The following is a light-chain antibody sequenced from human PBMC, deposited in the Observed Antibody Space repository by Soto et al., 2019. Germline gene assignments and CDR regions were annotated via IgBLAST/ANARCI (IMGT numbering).Light chain of an antibody. CDR2: GAS. CDR1: QSVSSN. CDR3: KQYNNWPIT. J-gene: IGKJ5*01. Sequence: EIVMTQSPATLSVSPGERATLSCRASQSVSSNLAWYQQKPGQAPRLLIYGASTRATGIPARFSGGGSGTEFTLTISSLQSEDFAVYYCKQYNNWPITFGQGTRLEIK. V-gene: IGKV3-15*01.